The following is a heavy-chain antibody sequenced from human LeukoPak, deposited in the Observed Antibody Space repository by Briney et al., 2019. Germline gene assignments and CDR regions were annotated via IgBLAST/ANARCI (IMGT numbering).Heavy chain of an antibody. J-gene: IGHJ3*02. Sequence: SETLSLTCTVSGGSISSYYWSWIRQPPGKGLEWIGYIYYSGSTNYNPSLKSRVTISVDTSKNQFSLKLSSVTAADTAVYYCASQHIVVVTAQFDIWGQGTMVTVSS. CDR1: GGSISSYY. CDR3: ASQHIVVVTAQFDI. V-gene: IGHV4-59*08. D-gene: IGHD2-21*02. CDR2: IYYSGST.